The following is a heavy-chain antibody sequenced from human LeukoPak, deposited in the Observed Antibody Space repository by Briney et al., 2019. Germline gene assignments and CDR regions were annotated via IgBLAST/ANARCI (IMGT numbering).Heavy chain of an antibody. CDR3: ASLAGDI. CDR1: GFTLSSHY. D-gene: IGHD6-19*01. J-gene: IGHJ3*02. V-gene: IGHV3-66*02. CDR2: IHSGGST. Sequence: PGGFLRLSCAASGFTLSSHYMSWVRQAPGKGLEWVSVIHSGGSTYHADSVKGRFTISRDSSKNTVYLKMNSMRVEDTAVYYCASLAGDIWGQGTMVTVSS.